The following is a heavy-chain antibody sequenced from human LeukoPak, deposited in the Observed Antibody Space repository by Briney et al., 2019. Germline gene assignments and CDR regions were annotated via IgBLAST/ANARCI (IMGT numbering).Heavy chain of an antibody. CDR2: ISTDGSNT. CDR3: ARAFSSVNWNAFDY. D-gene: IGHD1-1*01. CDR1: GFIFSSYW. V-gene: IGHV3-74*01. J-gene: IGHJ4*02. Sequence: GGSLRLSCAASGFIFSSYWMHWVRQAPGKGLVWVARISTDGSNTGHADSVKGRFTISRDNAKDTLYLQMNGLRAEDTAVYYCARAFSSVNWNAFDYWGQGTLVTVSS.